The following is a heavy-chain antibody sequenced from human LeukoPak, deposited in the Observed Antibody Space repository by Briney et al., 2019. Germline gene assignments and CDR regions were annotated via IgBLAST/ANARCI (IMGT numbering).Heavy chain of an antibody. V-gene: IGHV3-30-3*01. CDR2: ISYDGSNK. CDR1: GFTFSSYA. CDR3: VRDIGYYYDSSGTFDY. D-gene: IGHD3-22*01. Sequence: PGGSLRLSCAASGFTFSSYAMHWVRQAPGKGLEWVAVISYDGSNKYYADSVKGRFTISRDNSKNTLYLQMNSLRAEDTAVYYCVRDIGYYYDSSGTFDYWGQGTLVTVSS. J-gene: IGHJ4*02.